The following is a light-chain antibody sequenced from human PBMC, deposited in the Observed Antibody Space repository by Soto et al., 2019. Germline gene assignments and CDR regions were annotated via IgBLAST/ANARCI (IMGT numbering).Light chain of an antibody. CDR3: QHYGSSPPSWT. CDR2: DAS. V-gene: IGKV3-20*01. J-gene: IGKJ1*01. CDR1: QSVSSNY. Sequence: EIVLTQSPGTLSLSPGERATLSCRASQSVSSNYLAWYQQKPGQPPRLLISDASNRATGIPDRFSGSGTGTVFTLRISGLEPEDFAGYYCQHYGSSPPSWTFGQGTKMEIK.